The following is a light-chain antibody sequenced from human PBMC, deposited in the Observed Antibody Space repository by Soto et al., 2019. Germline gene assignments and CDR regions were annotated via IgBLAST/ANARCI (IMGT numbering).Light chain of an antibody. V-gene: IGKV3-20*01. CDR2: GAS. J-gene: IGKJ1*01. Sequence: EIVLTQSPGTLSLSPGERATLSCRASQSVSSSYLAWYQQRPGQAPRLLIYGASSRATDIPDRFSGSGSGTDFTLTINGLEPEDFAVYYCQQYGSSPRTFGQGTKVDI. CDR3: QQYGSSPRT. CDR1: QSVSSSY.